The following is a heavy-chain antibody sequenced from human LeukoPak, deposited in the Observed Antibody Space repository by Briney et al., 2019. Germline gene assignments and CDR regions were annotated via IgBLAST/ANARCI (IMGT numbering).Heavy chain of an antibody. CDR2: INHSGST. CDR1: GGSFSGYY. Sequence: SETLSLTCAVYGGSFSGYYWSWIRQPPGKGLEWIGEINHSGSTNYNPSLKSRVTISVDTSKNQFSLKLSSVTAADTAVYYCARDGMTTVRTKGSSAFGIWGQGTMVTVSS. CDR3: ARDGMTTVRTKGSSAFGI. V-gene: IGHV4-34*01. D-gene: IGHD4-17*01. J-gene: IGHJ3*02.